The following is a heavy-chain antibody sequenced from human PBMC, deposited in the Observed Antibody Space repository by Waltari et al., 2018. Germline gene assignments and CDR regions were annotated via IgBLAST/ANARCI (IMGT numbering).Heavy chain of an antibody. V-gene: IGHV3-7*01. CDR3: ASHVVVIAILDY. Sequence: EVQLVESGGGLVQPGGSLRLSCAASGFTFSSYWMSWVRQAPGKGLEWVANIKQDGSEKYYVDSVKGRFTISRDNAKNSLYLQMNSLRAEDTAMYYCASHVVVIAILDYWGQGTLVTVSS. CDR1: GFTFSSYW. CDR2: IKQDGSEK. J-gene: IGHJ4*02. D-gene: IGHD2-21*01.